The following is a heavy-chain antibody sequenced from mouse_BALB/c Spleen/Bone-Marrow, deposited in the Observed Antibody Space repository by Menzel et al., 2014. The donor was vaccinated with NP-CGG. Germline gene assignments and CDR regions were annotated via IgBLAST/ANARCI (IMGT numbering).Heavy chain of an antibody. D-gene: IGHD2-4*01. CDR1: GYAFSSFW. CDR3: ARDDFGPDY. Sequence: VQLQQSAPELVRPGSSVKISCKASGYAFSSFWMNWMKQRPGQGPEWIGQIYPGDGDTNYNGKFKGKATLTADMSSSTAYIQLSSLTSEDSAVYFCARDDFGPDYWGQGTTLTVSS. CDR2: IYPGDGDT. V-gene: IGHV1-80*01. J-gene: IGHJ2*01.